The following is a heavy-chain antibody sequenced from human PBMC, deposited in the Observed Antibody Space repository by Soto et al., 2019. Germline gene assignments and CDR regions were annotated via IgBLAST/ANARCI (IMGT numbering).Heavy chain of an antibody. Sequence: EVQLVESGGGLVQPGGSLRLSCAASGFTFSSYWMHWVRQAPGKGLVWVSRIKFDGSNTDYADSVKGRFTISRDNAKNTLYLQMNRLRAEDTTLYYCARGVPNYYAMDVWGQGTTVTVSS. J-gene: IGHJ6*02. CDR3: ARGVPNYYAMDV. CDR1: GFTFSSYW. V-gene: IGHV3-74*01. CDR2: IKFDGSNT.